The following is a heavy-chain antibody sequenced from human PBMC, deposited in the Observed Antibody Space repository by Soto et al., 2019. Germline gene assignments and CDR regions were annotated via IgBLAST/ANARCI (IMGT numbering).Heavy chain of an antibody. J-gene: IGHJ4*02. Sequence: VRLVQSGGGLAKPGESLRLSCEASGFTFSYFTMNWVRQAPGKGLELVSSITGSSSSTYYRDSVQGRFSISRDNAKNTLFLEMNSLRAEATAVYYCARISIQEEYYFDYWGQGVLVTVSS. D-gene: IGHD1-1*01. V-gene: IGHV3-21*01. CDR1: GFTFSYFT. CDR3: ARISIQEEYYFDY. CDR2: ITGSSSST.